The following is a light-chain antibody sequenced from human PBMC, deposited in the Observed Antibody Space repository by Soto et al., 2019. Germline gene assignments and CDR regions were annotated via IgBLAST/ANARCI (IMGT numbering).Light chain of an antibody. Sequence: DILLTQSPYTLSASVGDRVTISCRASQSINKWLAWYQHRPGKAPKLLIYAASSLQSGVPSRFSGSGSGTDFTLTISSLQPEDFATYYCQQANSLLLTFGGGTKVDIK. CDR1: QSINKW. CDR2: AAS. CDR3: QQANSLLLT. J-gene: IGKJ4*01. V-gene: IGKV1-12*01.